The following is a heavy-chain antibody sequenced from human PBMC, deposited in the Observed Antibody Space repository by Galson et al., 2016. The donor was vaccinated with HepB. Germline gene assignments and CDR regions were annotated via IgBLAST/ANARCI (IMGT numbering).Heavy chain of an antibody. CDR2: IKQDGSEK. CDR3: ARGREDYGSGSYYDWFDP. J-gene: IGHJ5*02. Sequence: EWVANIKQDGSEKYYVDSVKGRFTISGDNAKNSLYLQMNSLRVEDMAVYYCARGREDYGSGSYYDWFDPWGQGTLVTVSS. D-gene: IGHD3-10*01. V-gene: IGHV3-7*04.